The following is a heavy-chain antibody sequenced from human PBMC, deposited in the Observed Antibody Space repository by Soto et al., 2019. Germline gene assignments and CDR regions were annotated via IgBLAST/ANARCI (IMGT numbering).Heavy chain of an antibody. CDR1: GGTFSNYA. CDR2: IIPIVGTG. J-gene: IGHJ6*02. D-gene: IGHD2-2*01. V-gene: IGHV1-69*01. CDR3: ARVIILVPTASTHYYYDMDV. Sequence: QVQLVQSGAEVRKPGTSVTVSCKASGGTFSNYAISWVRQAAGEGLEWMGGIIPIVGTGSYAQKFQGRVTITADEPTTTVYMELISLRFADTAVYYCARVIILVPTASTHYYYDMDVWGPGTTVTVSS.